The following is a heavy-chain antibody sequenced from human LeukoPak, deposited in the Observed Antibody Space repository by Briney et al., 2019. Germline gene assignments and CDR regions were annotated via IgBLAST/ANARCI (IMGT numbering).Heavy chain of an antibody. CDR3: ARAPYDYVWGSYRSNYFDY. CDR2: INAGNGNT. J-gene: IGHJ4*02. V-gene: IGHV1-3*01. Sequence: ASVKVSCKASGYTFTSYAMHWVRQAPGQRLEWMGWINAGNGNTKYSQKFQGRVTITRDTSASAAYMELSSLRSEDTAVYYCARAPYDYVWGSYRSNYFDYWGQGTLVTVSS. CDR1: GYTFTSYA. D-gene: IGHD3-16*02.